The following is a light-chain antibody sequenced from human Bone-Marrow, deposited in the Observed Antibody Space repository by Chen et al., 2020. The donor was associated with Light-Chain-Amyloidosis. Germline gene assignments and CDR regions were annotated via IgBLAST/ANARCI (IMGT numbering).Light chain of an antibody. CDR3: QSADSSGTYEVI. Sequence: SYELTQPPSVSVSPGQTARITCSGDDLPTKYAYWYQQKPGQAPVLVIHRDTERPSGISERFSSSSSGKTATLTIGGVQAEDEADYHCQSADSSGTYEVIFGRGTKMTVL. CDR2: RDT. V-gene: IGLV3-25*03. J-gene: IGLJ2*01. CDR1: DLPTKY.